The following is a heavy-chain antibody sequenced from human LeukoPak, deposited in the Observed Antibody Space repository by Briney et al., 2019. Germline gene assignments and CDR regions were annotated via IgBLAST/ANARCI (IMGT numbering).Heavy chain of an antibody. CDR2: INPNSGGT. D-gene: IGHD2-21*02. J-gene: IGHJ3*02. CDR1: GYTFTSYG. Sequence: ASVKVSCKASGYTFTSYGISWVRQAPGQGLEWMGWINPNSGGTNYAQKFQGRVTMTRDTSISTAYMELSRLRSDDTAVYYCARALVSRYCGGDCYWDAFDIWGQGTMVTVSS. CDR3: ARALVSRYCGGDCYWDAFDI. V-gene: IGHV1-2*02.